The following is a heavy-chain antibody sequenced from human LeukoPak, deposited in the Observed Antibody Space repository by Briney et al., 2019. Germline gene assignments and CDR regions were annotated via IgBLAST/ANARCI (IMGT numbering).Heavy chain of an antibody. CDR2: FTDGGDFT. CDR1: GFTFSTYA. J-gene: IGHJ5*02. CDR3: ARDVELMGWFDP. Sequence: GGSLRLSCATSGFTFSTYAMTWVRQAPGKGLEWVSTFTDGGDFTFYADSVKGRFTISRDSSKNTLYLQMNSLRTEDTAVYYCARDVELMGWFDPWGQGTLVTVPS. D-gene: IGHD5-24*01. V-gene: IGHV3-23*01.